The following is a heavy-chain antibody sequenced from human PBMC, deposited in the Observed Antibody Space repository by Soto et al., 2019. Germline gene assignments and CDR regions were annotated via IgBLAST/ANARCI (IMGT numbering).Heavy chain of an antibody. D-gene: IGHD3-3*01. V-gene: IGHV4-31*03. J-gene: IGHJ6*02. CDR1: GGSISSGGYY. CDR3: AREKLRLLDV. Sequence: SETLSLTCTVSGGSISSGGYYWSWIRQHPGKGLEWIGYIYYSGSTYYNPSLKSRVTISVDTSKNQFSLKLSSVTAADTAVYYCAREKLRLLDVWGQGTTVTVSS. CDR2: IYYSGST.